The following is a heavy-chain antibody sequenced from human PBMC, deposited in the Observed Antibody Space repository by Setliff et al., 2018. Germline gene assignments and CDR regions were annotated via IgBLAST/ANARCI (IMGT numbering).Heavy chain of an antibody. V-gene: IGHV1-18*01. J-gene: IGHJ6*02. CDR2: ISVYSGNT. CDR3: ARDPQREVYQYGMDV. D-gene: IGHD6-19*01. CDR1: GYTFSHSG. Sequence: ASVKVSCKASGYTFSHSGITWVRQAPGQGLEWMGWISVYSGNTNYAQKLQGRVTMTTDTSTSTAYMELRSLRSDDTAVYYCARDPQREVYQYGMDVWGQGTTVTVSS.